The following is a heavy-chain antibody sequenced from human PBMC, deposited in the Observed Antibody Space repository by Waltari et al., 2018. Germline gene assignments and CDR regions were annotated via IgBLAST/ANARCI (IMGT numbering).Heavy chain of an antibody. CDR1: GGSISSGSYY. CDR3: ARYLPNYYDSSGYAYYYYGMDV. CDR2: IYTSGST. D-gene: IGHD3-22*01. V-gene: IGHV4-61*09. Sequence: QVQLQESGPGLVKPSQTLSLTCTVSGGSISSGSYYWSWIRQPAGKGLEWIGYIYTSGSTNYNPSLKSRVTISVDTSKIQFSLKLSSVTAADTAVYYCARYLPNYYDSSGYAYYYYGMDVWGQGTTVTVSS. J-gene: IGHJ6*02.